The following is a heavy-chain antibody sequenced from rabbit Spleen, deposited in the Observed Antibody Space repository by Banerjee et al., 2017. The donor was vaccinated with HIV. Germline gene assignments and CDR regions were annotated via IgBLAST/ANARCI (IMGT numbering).Heavy chain of an antibody. CDR2: IYGGGGSST. CDR1: GFSFSSGYY. J-gene: IGHJ4*01. Sequence: QEQLEESGGGLVKPEGSLILTCKASGFSFSSGYYMCWVRQAPGKGLEWIACIYGGGGSSTAYASWAKGRFTISKTSSTTVPLQMTSLTAADTATYFCARGSAAMTMLITGYYLSLWGPGTLVTVS. V-gene: IGHV1S45*01. D-gene: IGHD2-1*01. CDR3: ARGSAAMTMLITGYYLSL.